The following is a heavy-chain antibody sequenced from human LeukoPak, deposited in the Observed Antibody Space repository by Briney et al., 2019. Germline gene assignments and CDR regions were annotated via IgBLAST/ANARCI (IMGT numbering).Heavy chain of an antibody. Sequence: GGSLRLSCAASGFTFSSYGIHWVRQAPGKGLVWVSRMNSDGSSTTYADSVKGRFTIPRDNAKNALYLQMSSLRAEDTAVYHCAREAFNYGDHYFDYWGQGTLVTVSS. CDR3: AREAFNYGDHYFDY. J-gene: IGHJ4*02. V-gene: IGHV3-74*01. CDR1: GFTFSSYG. CDR2: MNSDGSST. D-gene: IGHD4-17*01.